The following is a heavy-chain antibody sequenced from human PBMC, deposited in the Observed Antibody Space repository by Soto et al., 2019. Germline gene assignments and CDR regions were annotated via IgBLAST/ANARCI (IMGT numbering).Heavy chain of an antibody. V-gene: IGHV3-9*01. CDR3: AKDGIIVVPAAMPVGWYDDSKQNDNYYYYYYMDV. D-gene: IGHD2-2*01. Sequence: GGSLRLSCAASGFTFDDYAMHWVRQAPGKGLEWVSGISWNSGSIGYADSVKGRFTISRDNAKNSLYLQMNSLRAEDTALYYCAKDGIIVVPAAMPVGWYDDSKQNDNYYYYYYMDVWGKGTTVTVSS. CDR2: ISWNSGSI. J-gene: IGHJ6*03. CDR1: GFTFDDYA.